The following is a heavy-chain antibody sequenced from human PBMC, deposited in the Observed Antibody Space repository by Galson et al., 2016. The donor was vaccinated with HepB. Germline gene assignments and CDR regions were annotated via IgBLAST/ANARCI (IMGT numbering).Heavy chain of an antibody. V-gene: IGHV1-18*01. Sequence: SVKVSCKASGYTSTSYGISWVRQAPGQGLEWMGWISAYNGNTNYAQKLQGRVTMTTDTSTSTAYMELRRLRSDDTAVYYCARVGDSGYYSSFSFDYWGQGTLVTVSS. CDR3: ARVGDSGYYSSFSFDY. D-gene: IGHD3-22*01. CDR2: ISAYNGNT. CDR1: GYTSTSYG. J-gene: IGHJ4*02.